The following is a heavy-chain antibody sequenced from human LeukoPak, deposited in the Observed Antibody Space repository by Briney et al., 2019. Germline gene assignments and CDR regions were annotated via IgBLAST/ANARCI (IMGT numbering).Heavy chain of an antibody. J-gene: IGHJ4*02. D-gene: IGHD3-16*01. Sequence: SETLSLTCTVSGVSISGGTHYYNWIRQHPGRGLEWIGYIYYTGITSYNPSLKSRVTMSVDTSMNQVSLKVTSLTAADTAVYYCAASSGVTLGRFWGQGALVTVSS. CDR3: AASSGVTLGRF. CDR2: IYYTGIT. V-gene: IGHV4-31*03. CDR1: GVSISGGTHY.